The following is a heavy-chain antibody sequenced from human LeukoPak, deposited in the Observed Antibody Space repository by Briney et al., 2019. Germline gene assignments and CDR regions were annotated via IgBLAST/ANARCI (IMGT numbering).Heavy chain of an antibody. J-gene: IGHJ4*02. CDR3: ARGHCSSTSCYLFDY. CDR2: INPNSGGT. Sequence: ASVKVSCKASGYTFTGYYMHWVRQAPGQGLEWMGWINPNSGGTNYAQKFQGRVTMTRDTSISTAYMELSSLRSEDTAVYYCARGHCSSTSCYLFDYWGQGTLVTVSS. D-gene: IGHD2-2*01. CDR1: GYTFTGYY. V-gene: IGHV1-2*02.